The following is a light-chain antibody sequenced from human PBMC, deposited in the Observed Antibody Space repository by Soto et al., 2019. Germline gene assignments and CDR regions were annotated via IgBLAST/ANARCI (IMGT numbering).Light chain of an antibody. CDR2: GAS. J-gene: IGKJ2*01. Sequence: EIVLTQSPGTLSLSPGERATLSCRASQTVSSSYLAWYQQKPGQAPRLLIYGASTRAPGIPGRVSGSASGTDFTLTISRLEPEAFAVYYCKQYSPSPMYTFGQGTNLEIK. V-gene: IGKV3-20*01. CDR3: KQYSPSPMYT. CDR1: QTVSSSY.